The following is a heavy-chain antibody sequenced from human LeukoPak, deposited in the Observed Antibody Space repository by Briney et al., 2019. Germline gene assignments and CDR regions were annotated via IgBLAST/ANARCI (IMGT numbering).Heavy chain of an antibody. J-gene: IGHJ4*02. Sequence: SETLSLTCDVSGGSISSYYWSWIRQPPGKGLEWIGYIYYSGSTNYNPSLKSRVTISVDTSKNQFSLKLSSVTAADTAVYYCARGHGSGSYYFDYWGQGTLVTVSS. CDR1: GGSISSYY. D-gene: IGHD3-10*01. CDR2: IYYSGST. V-gene: IGHV4-59*01. CDR3: ARGHGSGSYYFDY.